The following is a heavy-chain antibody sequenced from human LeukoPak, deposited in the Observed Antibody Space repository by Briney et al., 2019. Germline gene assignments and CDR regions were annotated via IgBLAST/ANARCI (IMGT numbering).Heavy chain of an antibody. CDR2: IYYSGST. D-gene: IGHD3-16*02. CDR3: ARGGGFGGVWGSYRPFDY. J-gene: IGHJ4*02. V-gene: IGHV4-59*01. Sequence: SETMSLTCTVYGGSISSYYWSWIRQPPGKGLEWIGYIYYSGSTNYNPSLKSRVTISVDTSKNQFSLKLSSVTAADTAVYYCARGGGFGGVWGSYRPFDYWGQGTLVTVSS. CDR1: GGSISSYY.